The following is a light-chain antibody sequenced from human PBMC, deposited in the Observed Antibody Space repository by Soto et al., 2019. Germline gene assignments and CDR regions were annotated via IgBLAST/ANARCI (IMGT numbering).Light chain of an antibody. CDR2: EVS. V-gene: IGLV2-23*02. CDR1: SSDVGSYNL. J-gene: IGLJ1*01. Sequence: QSVLTQPASVSGSPGQSITISCTGTSSDVGSYNLVSWYQQHPGKAPKLMIYEVSKRPSGVSNRFSGSKSGNTASLTISGRQAEDEADYYCCSYAGSSTFYYVFGTGTKLTVL. CDR3: CSYAGSSTFYYV.